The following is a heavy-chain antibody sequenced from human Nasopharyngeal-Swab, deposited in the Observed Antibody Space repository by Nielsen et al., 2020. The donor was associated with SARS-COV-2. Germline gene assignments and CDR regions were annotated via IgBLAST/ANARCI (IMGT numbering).Heavy chain of an antibody. J-gene: IGHJ4*02. D-gene: IGHD4-11*01. CDR3: ASDHYSNYARVVVY. CDR1: GFTFSSYS. CDR2: ISSSSSYI. Sequence: GESLKISCAASGFTFSSYSMNWVRQAPGKGLEWVSSISSSSSYIYYADSVKGRFTISRDNAKNSLYLQMNSLRAEDTAVYYCASDHYSNYARVVVYWGQGTLVTVSS. V-gene: IGHV3-21*01.